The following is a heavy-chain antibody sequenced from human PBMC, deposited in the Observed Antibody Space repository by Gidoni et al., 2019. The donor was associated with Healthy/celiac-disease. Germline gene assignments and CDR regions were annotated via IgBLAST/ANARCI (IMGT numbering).Heavy chain of an antibody. J-gene: IGHJ6*02. CDR3: ARDFGGITMVRGVSYGMDV. D-gene: IGHD3-10*01. Sequence: QVQLVESGGGVVQHGRSLRLSCEASGFTFSSYGMHWVRQATGKGLEWVAFIWYAVSNKYYADSVKGRFTISRDNSKNTLYLQMNSLRAEDTAVYYCARDFGGITMVRGVSYGMDVWGQGTTVTVSS. CDR2: IWYAVSNK. V-gene: IGHV3-33*01. CDR1: GFTFSSYG.